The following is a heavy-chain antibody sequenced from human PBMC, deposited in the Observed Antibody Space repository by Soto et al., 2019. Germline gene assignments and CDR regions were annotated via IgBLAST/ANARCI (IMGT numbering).Heavy chain of an antibody. V-gene: IGHV1-46*01. Sequence: ASVKVSCKASGNSFTTYYMHWVRQAPGQGLEWMGIINPSGGRTTYAQKFQGRVTMTRDTSTSTFHMELSSLTSEDTAVYYCAGLYHYDSSGYYDYWGQGTLVTAPQ. CDR2: INPSGGRT. J-gene: IGHJ4*02. CDR1: GNSFTTYY. D-gene: IGHD3-22*01. CDR3: AGLYHYDSSGYYDY.